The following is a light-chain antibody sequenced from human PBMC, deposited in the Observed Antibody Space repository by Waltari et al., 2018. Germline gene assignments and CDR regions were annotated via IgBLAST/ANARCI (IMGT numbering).Light chain of an antibody. CDR2: WAS. J-gene: IGKJ1*01. Sequence: DIVMTQSPDSLVVSLGERATINCKSSQSILYTSNNKNYLAWYQEKPGQPPKLLIYWASARASGVPDRFSGSGSGTDFTLTSSSLQAEDVAGYYCQQYYSFPWTFGQGTKVEIK. CDR1: QSILYTSNNKNY. V-gene: IGKV4-1*01. CDR3: QQYYSFPWT.